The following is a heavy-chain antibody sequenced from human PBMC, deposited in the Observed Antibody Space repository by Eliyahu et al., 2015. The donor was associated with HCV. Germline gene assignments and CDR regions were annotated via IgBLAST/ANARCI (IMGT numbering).Heavy chain of an antibody. CDR3: AKVLRMIVVVITLSFFLRCRFY. D-gene: IGHD3-22*01. CDR1: GXTFSSXG. CDR2: ISYDGSNK. V-gene: IGHV3-30*18. J-gene: IGHJ4*02. Sequence: QVQLVESGGGVVQPGRSLXLSCAASGXTFSSXGMHXXRQAPGKGLEWVAVISYDGSNKYYADSVKGRFTISRDNSKNTLYLQMNSLRAEDTAVYYCAKVLRMIVVVITLSFFLRCRFYWGQGTLVTVSS.